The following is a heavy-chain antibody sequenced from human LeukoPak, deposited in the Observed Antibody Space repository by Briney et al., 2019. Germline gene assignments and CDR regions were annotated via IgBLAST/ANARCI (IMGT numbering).Heavy chain of an antibody. J-gene: IGHJ4*02. CDR1: GGSISSYY. D-gene: IGHD4-17*01. V-gene: IGHV4-59*01. Sequence: SETLSLTCTVSGGSISSYYWGWIRQPPGKGLEWIGYIYYSGSTNYNPSLKSRVTISVDTSKNQFSLKLSSVTAADTAVYYCARGRTKARNYGDSLIIDYWGQGTLVTVSS. CDR2: IYYSGST. CDR3: ARGRTKARNYGDSLIIDY.